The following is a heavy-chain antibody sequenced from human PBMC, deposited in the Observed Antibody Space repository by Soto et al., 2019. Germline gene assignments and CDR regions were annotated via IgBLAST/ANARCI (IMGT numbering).Heavy chain of an antibody. CDR3: VRVVVVNWYFDL. CDR2: ISYDGSNK. CDR1: GFTFSSYA. Sequence: QVQLVESGGGVVQPGRSLRLSCAASGFTFSSYAMHWVRQAPGKGLEWVAVISYDGSNKYYADSVKGRFTISRDNSKNTLYLQMNSLRAEDTAVYYCVRVVVVNWYFDLWGRGTLVTVSS. V-gene: IGHV3-30-3*01. D-gene: IGHD3-22*01. J-gene: IGHJ2*01.